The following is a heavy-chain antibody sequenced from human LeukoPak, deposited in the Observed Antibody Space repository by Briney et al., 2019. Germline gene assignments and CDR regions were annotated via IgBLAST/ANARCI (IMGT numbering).Heavy chain of an antibody. CDR3: ARINPAVPYMISSH. CDR1: GYTFSSYD. Sequence: VSVKVSCKASGYTFSSYDTSWVRQAPGQGLEWMGWISAYNGNTNYAQRFQGRVTMTTDTSTSTAYMELRGLRSDDTAVYYCARINPAVPYMISSHWGQGTLVTVSS. CDR2: ISAYNGNT. V-gene: IGHV1-18*01. D-gene: IGHD3-22*01. J-gene: IGHJ4*02.